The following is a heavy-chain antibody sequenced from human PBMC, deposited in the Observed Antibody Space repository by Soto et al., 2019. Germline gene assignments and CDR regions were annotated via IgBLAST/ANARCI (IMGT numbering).Heavy chain of an antibody. CDR1: GYTFTSYD. Sequence: QVQLVQAGAEVKKPGASVKVSCKASGYTFTSYDINWVRQATGQGLEWMGWMNPNSGNTGYAPKFQGRVTMTRNTSIRTAFMELSGLRSEDTAVHYCARSLPWGSHERWLDPWGQGTLVTVSP. CDR3: ARSLPWGSHERWLDP. J-gene: IGHJ5*02. D-gene: IGHD3-16*01. CDR2: MNPNSGNT. V-gene: IGHV1-8*01.